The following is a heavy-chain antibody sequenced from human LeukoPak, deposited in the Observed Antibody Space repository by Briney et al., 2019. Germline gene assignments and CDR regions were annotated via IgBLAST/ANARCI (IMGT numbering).Heavy chain of an antibody. V-gene: IGHV3-30*03. D-gene: IGHD2-8*01. J-gene: IGHJ6*02. CDR1: GFTFSSYG. CDR3: ARDAGGTWHRSDGYSTGGDYYYGVDV. CDR2: ISYDGSNK. Sequence: GGSLRLSCAASGFTFSSYGMHWVRQAPGKGLEWVAVISYDGSNKYYADSVKGRFTISRDNSKNTLYLQMNSLRAEDTAVYYCARDAGGTWHRSDGYSTGGDYYYGVDVWGQGTTVTVSS.